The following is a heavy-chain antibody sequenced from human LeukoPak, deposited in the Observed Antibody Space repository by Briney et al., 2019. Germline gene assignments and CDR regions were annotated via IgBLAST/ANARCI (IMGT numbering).Heavy chain of an antibody. CDR1: GGSISNADYY. CDR3: ARQLPTAAADTRGYFEY. CDR2: IFYGERS. J-gene: IGHJ4*01. V-gene: IGHV4-39*01. D-gene: IGHD6-13*01. Sequence: PSETLSLTCSVSGGSISNADYYWGWIRQAPGKGLEWIGSIFYGERSHYNPSLKSRATMSVDTSKNQFSLKLTSVTAADAAMYYCARQLPTAAADTRGYFEYWGQGAVVTVSS.